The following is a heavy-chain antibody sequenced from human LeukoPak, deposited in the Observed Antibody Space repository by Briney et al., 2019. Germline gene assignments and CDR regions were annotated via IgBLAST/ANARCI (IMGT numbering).Heavy chain of an antibody. Sequence: SETLSLTCTVSGGSISSGSYYWSWIRQAAGKGLEWIGRIYTSGSTNYNPSLKSRVTISVDPSKNQFSLKLSSVTAADTAVYYCAREITYYYDSSGYYYYFDYWGQGTLVTVSS. CDR3: AREITYYYDSSGYYYYFDY. V-gene: IGHV4-61*02. CDR1: GGSISSGSYY. D-gene: IGHD3-22*01. J-gene: IGHJ4*02. CDR2: IYTSGST.